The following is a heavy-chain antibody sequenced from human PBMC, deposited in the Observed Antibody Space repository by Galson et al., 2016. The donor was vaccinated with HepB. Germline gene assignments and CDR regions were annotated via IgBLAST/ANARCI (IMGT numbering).Heavy chain of an antibody. V-gene: IGHV2-5*01. CDR1: GSSLRNLGVG. J-gene: IGHJ4*02. CDR3: VHEGYCDGGSCTLDY. CDR2: IYWNDDE. D-gene: IGHD2-15*01. Sequence: PALVKPTQTLTLTCTFSGSSLRNLGVGVGWVRQPPGKALEWLALIYWNDDERYSPSLRSRLTITKDTSRNQVVLTMTNMDPVDTATYYGVHEGYCDGGSCTLDYWGQGTLVTVSS.